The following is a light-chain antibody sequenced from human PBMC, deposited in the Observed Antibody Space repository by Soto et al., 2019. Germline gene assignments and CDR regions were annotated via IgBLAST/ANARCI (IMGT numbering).Light chain of an antibody. Sequence: DIQMTQSPSTLSASVGDRVTITCRASQSIRTWLAWYQQKPGEVPKVLMYKASNLQRGVPSRFSGSRSGTDFTLTISSLQPEDFATYYCQQANSFPLTFGQGTRLEIK. CDR1: QSIRTW. V-gene: IGKV1-5*03. CDR3: QQANSFPLT. CDR2: KAS. J-gene: IGKJ5*01.